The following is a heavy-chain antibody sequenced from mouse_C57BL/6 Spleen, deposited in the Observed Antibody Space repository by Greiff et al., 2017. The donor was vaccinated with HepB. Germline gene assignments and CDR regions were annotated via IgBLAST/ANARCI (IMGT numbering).Heavy chain of an antibody. D-gene: IGHD1-1*01. J-gene: IGHJ1*03. Sequence: QVQLQQSGAELVRPGTSVKMSCKASGYTFTNYWIGWAKQRPGHGLEWIGDIYPGGGYTNYNEKFKGKATLTADKSSSTAYMQFSSLTSEDSAIYYCARSGRGDFDVWGTGTTVTVSS. CDR2: IYPGGGYT. CDR1: GYTFTNYW. V-gene: IGHV1-63*01. CDR3: ARSGRGDFDV.